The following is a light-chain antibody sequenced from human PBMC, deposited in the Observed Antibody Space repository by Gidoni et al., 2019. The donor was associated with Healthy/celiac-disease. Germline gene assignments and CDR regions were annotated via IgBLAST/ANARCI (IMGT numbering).Light chain of an antibody. Sequence: EIALTQTPGTLSLSPGERATLSCRASQSVSSSYLAWYQQKPGQAPRLLIYGASSMATGIPHRFSGSGSGTDFTLTISRLEPEDFAVYYCQQYGSSPWTFGQGTKVEIK. J-gene: IGKJ1*01. V-gene: IGKV3-20*01. CDR1: QSVSSSY. CDR3: QQYGSSPWT. CDR2: GAS.